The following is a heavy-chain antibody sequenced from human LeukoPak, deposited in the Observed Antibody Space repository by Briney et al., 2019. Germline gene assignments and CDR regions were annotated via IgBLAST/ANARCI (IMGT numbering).Heavy chain of an antibody. CDR1: GFTFSSYA. CDR2: ISYDGSNK. V-gene: IGHV3-30-3*01. D-gene: IGHD6-6*01. Sequence: PGGSLRLSCAASGFTFSSYAMHWVRQAPGKGLEWVAAISYDGSNKYYADSVKGRFTISRDNSKNTLYLQMNSLRAEDTAVYYCARSAHSSAFDYWGQGTLVTVSS. J-gene: IGHJ4*02. CDR3: ARSAHSSAFDY.